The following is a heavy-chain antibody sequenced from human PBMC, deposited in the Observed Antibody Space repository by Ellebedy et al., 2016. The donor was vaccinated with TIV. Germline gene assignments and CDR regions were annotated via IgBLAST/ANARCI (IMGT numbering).Heavy chain of an antibody. CDR3: ARRAMVRGISGFDI. Sequence: AASVKVSCKASGGTFSSYAINWVRQAPGQGLEWMGGIIPMFGTANYAENFQGRVTITADESTSTVYMELRSLRSEDTAVYYCARRAMVRGISGFDIWGQGTMVTVSS. CDR1: GGTFSSYA. D-gene: IGHD3-10*01. J-gene: IGHJ3*02. CDR2: IIPMFGTA. V-gene: IGHV1-69*13.